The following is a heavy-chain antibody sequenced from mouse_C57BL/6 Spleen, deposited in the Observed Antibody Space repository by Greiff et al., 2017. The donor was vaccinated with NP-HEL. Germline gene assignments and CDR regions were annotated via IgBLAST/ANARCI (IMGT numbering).Heavy chain of an antibody. V-gene: IGHV1-76*01. CDR3: ARSEGSRAMDY. J-gene: IGHJ4*01. CDR2: IYPGSGNT. CDR1: GYTFTDYY. Sequence: QVQLQQSGAELVRPGASVKLSCKASGYTFTDYYINWVKQRPGQGLEWIARIYPGSGNTYYNEKFKGKATLTAEKSSSTAYMQLSSLTSEDSAVYFCARSEGSRAMDYWGQGTSVTVSS.